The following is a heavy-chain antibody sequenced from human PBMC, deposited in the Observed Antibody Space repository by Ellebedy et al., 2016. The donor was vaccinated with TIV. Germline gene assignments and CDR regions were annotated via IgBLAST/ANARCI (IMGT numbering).Heavy chain of an antibody. V-gene: IGHV3-48*01. CDR1: GFTFSSYS. CDR3: ARGLDY. J-gene: IGHJ4*02. CDR2: ISSSTTTI. Sequence: GESLKISXAASGFTFSSYSMNWLRQTPGKGLEWVSYISSSTTTISYADSVKGRFTISRDNAKNSLYLQMNGLRAEDTAVYYCARGLDYWGQGTLVTVSS.